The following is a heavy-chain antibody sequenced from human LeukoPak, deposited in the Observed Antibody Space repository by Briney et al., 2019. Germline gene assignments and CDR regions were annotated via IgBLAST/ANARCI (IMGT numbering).Heavy chain of an antibody. CDR2: IHYSGTN. CDR3: ATIFGVVNPIDY. Sequence: SETLSLTCTVSGGSISSYYWNWVRQPPGKGLEWIGYIHYSGTNYYNPSLKSRVTISVDTSKSQFSLKLSSVTAADTAVYYCATIFGVVNPIDYWGQGTLVTVSS. V-gene: IGHV4-59*01. D-gene: IGHD3-3*01. CDR1: GGSISSYY. J-gene: IGHJ4*02.